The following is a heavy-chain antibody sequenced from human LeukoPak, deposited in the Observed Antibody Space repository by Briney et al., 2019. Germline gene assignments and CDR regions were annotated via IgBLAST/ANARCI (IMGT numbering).Heavy chain of an antibody. Sequence: GGSLRLSCAASGFISSEYSLIWVRQAPGAGLEWASYINTNGRTIYYADSVKGRFTMSRDNDKNSMYLQMNSLRAEDTAVYYCAPQQTYSPYNWFDPWGREPWSPSPQ. CDR2: INTNGRTI. J-gene: IGHJ5*02. V-gene: IGHV3-48*01. CDR3: APQQTYSPYNWFDP. CDR1: GFISSEYS. D-gene: IGHD5-12*01.